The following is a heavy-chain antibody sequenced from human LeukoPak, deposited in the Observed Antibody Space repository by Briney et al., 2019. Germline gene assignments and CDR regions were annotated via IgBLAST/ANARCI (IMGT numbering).Heavy chain of an antibody. CDR2: IYPGDPDT. J-gene: IGHJ3*02. V-gene: IGHV5-51*03. Sequence: KPGVSLKISCRGSGYSFTSYWIGWVRQMPGKGLEWMGIIYPGDPDTRYSPSFQGQVTISADKSISTAYLQWSSLKASDTAMYYCAGPPEAERSGLAFDIWGRGTMVTVSS. D-gene: IGHD3-16*01. CDR3: AGPPEAERSGLAFDI. CDR1: GYSFTSYW.